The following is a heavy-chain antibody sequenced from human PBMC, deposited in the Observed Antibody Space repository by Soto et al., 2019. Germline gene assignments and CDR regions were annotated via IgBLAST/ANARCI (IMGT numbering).Heavy chain of an antibody. V-gene: IGHV3-74*01. CDR3: AREVVGATYDY. J-gene: IGHJ4*02. D-gene: IGHD1-26*01. Sequence: EVQLVESGGGLGQPGGSLRLSCAASGFTFSSYWMHWVRQAPGKGLVWVSRINSDGSRTSYADSVKGRFTISRDNAKNTLYLQMNSLRAEDTAVYYCAREVVGATYDYWGQGTLVTVSS. CDR1: GFTFSSYW. CDR2: INSDGSRT.